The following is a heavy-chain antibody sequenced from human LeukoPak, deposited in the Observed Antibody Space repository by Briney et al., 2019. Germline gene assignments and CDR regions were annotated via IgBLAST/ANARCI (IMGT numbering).Heavy chain of an antibody. D-gene: IGHD3-16*01. CDR2: ISSNGGST. CDR1: GFTFSSYA. V-gene: IGHV3-64D*06. J-gene: IGHJ4*02. Sequence: PGGSLRLSCSASGFTFSSYAMHWVRQAPGKGLEYVSAISSNGGSTYYADSVKGRFTISRDNSKNTLYLQMSSLRAEDTAVYYCVKIGDSYPAGYWGQGTLVTVSS. CDR3: VKIGDSYPAGY.